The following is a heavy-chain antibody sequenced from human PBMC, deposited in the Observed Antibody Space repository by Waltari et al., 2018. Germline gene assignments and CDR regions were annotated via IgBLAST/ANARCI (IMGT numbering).Heavy chain of an antibody. CDR1: GFNFLNYL. V-gene: IGHV3-7*01. CDR2: IRKEGGEE. D-gene: IGHD4-4*01. Sequence: EVQLVESGGGLVQPGGSLRVSWVASGFNFLNYLMSWVRQAPGKGLEWVASIRKEGGEEYYVDSVKGRFTVSRNNATNSLHLHMDSLRVEDTAIYYCARDSAPYSNYADAIDIWGQGTMVIVSS. CDR3: ARDSAPYSNYADAIDI. J-gene: IGHJ3*02.